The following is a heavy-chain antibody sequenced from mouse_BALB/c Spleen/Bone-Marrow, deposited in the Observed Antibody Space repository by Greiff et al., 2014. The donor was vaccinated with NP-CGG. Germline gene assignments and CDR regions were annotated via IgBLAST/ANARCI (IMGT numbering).Heavy chain of an antibody. V-gene: IGHV5-12-1*01. J-gene: IGHJ4*01. D-gene: IGHD2-3*01. CDR3: TRHGGYYPYYYAMDY. Sequence: AFSSYDMSWVRQTPEKRLEWVAYISHGGGTTYYSDTVKGRFTISRDNAKNTLYLQMSSLKSEDTAIYYCTRHGGYYPYYYAMDYWGQGTSVTVSS. CDR1: AFSSYD. CDR2: ISHGGGTT.